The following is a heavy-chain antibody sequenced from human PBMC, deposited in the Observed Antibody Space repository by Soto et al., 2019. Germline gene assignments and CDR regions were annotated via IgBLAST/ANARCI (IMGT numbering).Heavy chain of an antibody. V-gene: IGHV4-61*01. J-gene: IGHJ5*02. CDR3: ARLRKRWFDP. Sequence: SETLSLTCTVSGGSVSSGSYYWSCIRQPPGKGLEWIGYIYYSGSTNYNPPLKSRVTISVDTSKNQFSLKLSSVTAADTAVYYWARLRKRWFDPWGQGTLVTVSS. CDR2: IYYSGST. CDR1: GGSVSSGSYY.